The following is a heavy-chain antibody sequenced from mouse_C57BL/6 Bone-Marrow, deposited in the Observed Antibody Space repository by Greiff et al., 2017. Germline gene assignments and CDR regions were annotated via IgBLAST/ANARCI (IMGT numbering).Heavy chain of an antibody. Sequence: VQLQQPGAELVMPGASVKLSCKASGYTFTSYWMHWVKQRPGQGLEWIGEIDPSDSYTNYNQKFKGKSTLTVEKSSSTAYMQLSSLTSEDSAVYYCARMDYYGSLDYWGQGTTLTVSS. J-gene: IGHJ2*01. CDR1: GYTFTSYW. D-gene: IGHD1-1*01. V-gene: IGHV1-69*01. CDR2: IDPSDSYT. CDR3: ARMDYYGSLDY.